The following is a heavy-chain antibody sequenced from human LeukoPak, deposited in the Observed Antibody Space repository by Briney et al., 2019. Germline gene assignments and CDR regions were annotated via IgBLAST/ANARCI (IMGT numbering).Heavy chain of an antibody. Sequence: GASVKVSCKASGYTFTGYYMHWVRQAPGQGLEWMGWINPNSGGTNYAQKLQGRVTMTTDTSTSTAYMELRSLRSDDTAVYYCARGKVGYHYYYMDVWGKGTTVTVSS. CDR1: GYTFTGYY. CDR3: ARGKVGYHYYYMDV. J-gene: IGHJ6*03. CDR2: INPNSGGT. V-gene: IGHV1-2*02.